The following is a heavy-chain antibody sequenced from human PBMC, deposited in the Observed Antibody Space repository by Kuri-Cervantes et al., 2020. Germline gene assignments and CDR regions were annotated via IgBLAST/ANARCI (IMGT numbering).Heavy chain of an antibody. D-gene: IGHD4-17*01. CDR2: ISGSGGST. CDR3: AKALSGSVTDFDY. CDR1: GFTFSSYS. V-gene: IGHV3-23*01. Sequence: GGSLRLSCAASGFTFSSYSMNWVRQAPGKGLEWVSAISGSGGSTYYADSVKGRFTISRDNSKNTLYLQMNSLRAEDTAVYYCAKALSGSVTDFDYWGQGTLVTVSS. J-gene: IGHJ4*02.